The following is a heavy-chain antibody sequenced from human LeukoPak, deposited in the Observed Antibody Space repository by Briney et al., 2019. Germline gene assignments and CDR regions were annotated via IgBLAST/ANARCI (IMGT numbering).Heavy chain of an antibody. J-gene: IGHJ4*02. D-gene: IGHD5-24*01. CDR3: ARDGYNSFDY. CDR1: GASISNPSYH. V-gene: IGHV4-39*07. Sequence: SETLSLTCTVSGASISNPSYHWGWIRQPPGKGLEWIGSMYYTGITYYNPSLKSRVTISVDTSKNQFSLKLSSVTAADTAVYYCARDGYNSFDYWGQGTLVTVSS. CDR2: MYYTGIT.